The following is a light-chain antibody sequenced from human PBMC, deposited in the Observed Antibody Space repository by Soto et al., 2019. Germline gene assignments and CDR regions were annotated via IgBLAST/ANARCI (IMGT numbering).Light chain of an antibody. CDR2: EVS. V-gene: IGLV2-8*01. J-gene: IGLJ1*01. CDR1: SSDVGGYNY. CDR3: SSYAGSNNFV. Sequence: QSVLTQPPSASGSPGQSVTISCTGTSSDVGGYNYVSWYQQHPGKAPKLMIYEVSKRPSGVPDRFSGSKSGNMASLTVSGLQAEDEADYYCSSYAGSNNFVFRTGTKV.